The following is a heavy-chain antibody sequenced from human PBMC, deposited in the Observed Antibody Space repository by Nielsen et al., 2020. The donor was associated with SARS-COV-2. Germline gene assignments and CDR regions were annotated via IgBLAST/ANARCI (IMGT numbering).Heavy chain of an antibody. CDR2: NNPDNGRA. CDR1: GYTFTGYY. V-gene: IGHV1-2*06. CDR3: ATDLGLDY. J-gene: IGHJ4*02. Sequence: ASVKVSCKASGYTFTGYYIHWVRQAPGQGLEWMGRNNPDNGRANYVEKFQGRVTMTRDTSISTAYMELSSLRSEDTAVYYCATDLGLDYWGQGTLVTVSS.